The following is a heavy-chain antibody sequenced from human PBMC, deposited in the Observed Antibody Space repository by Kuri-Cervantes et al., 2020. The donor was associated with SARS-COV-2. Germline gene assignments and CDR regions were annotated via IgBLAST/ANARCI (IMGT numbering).Heavy chain of an antibody. D-gene: IGHD3-3*01. J-gene: IGHJ1*01. V-gene: IGHV3-9*01. CDR1: GFTFDDYA. CDR3: ARDREYDFWSGDIPRGDIPQRA. Sequence: SLKIPCAASGFTFDDYAMHWVRQAPGKGLEWVSGISWNSGSIGYADSGKGRFTISRDNAKNSLYLQMNSLRDEDTAVYYCARDREYDFWSGDIPRGDIPQRAWGQGTLVTVSS. CDR2: ISWNSGSI.